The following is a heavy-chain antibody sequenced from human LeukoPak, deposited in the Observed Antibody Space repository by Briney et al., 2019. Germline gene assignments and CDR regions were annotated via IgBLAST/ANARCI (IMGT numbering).Heavy chain of an antibody. Sequence: GGSLRLSCAASGFTFSSYWMHWVRQAPGKGLVWVSRINSDGSSRSYADSVKGRFTISRDNAKNTLYLQMNSLRAEDTAVYYCVRDPGYYDSSGFHPFDYWGQGTLSPSPQ. CDR2: INSDGSSR. CDR1: GFTFSSYW. J-gene: IGHJ4*02. V-gene: IGHV3-74*01. D-gene: IGHD3-22*01. CDR3: VRDPGYYDSSGFHPFDY.